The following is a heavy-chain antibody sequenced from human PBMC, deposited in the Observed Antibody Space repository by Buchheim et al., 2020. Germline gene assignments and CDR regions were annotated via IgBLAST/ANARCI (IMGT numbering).Heavy chain of an antibody. J-gene: IGHJ4*02. Sequence: EVQLVESGGGLVKPGGSLRLSCAASGFTFSNAWMNWVRQAPGKGLEWVGRIKSKTDGGTTDYPAPVKGRFTISRDDSKNTLYLQMNGLTTEDTAVYYCTTAYDSSGYYSPKAHFDYWGQGTL. CDR3: TTAYDSSGYYSPKAHFDY. D-gene: IGHD3-22*01. CDR1: GFTFSNAW. CDR2: IKSKTDGGTT. V-gene: IGHV3-15*07.